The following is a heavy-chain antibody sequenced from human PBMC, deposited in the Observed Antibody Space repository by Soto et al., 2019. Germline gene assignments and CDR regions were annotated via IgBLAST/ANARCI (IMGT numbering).Heavy chain of an antibody. J-gene: IGHJ6*02. Sequence: GASVKVSCKASGYTFTSYGISWVRQAPGQGLEWMGWISAYNGNTNYAQKLQGRVTMTTDTSTSTAYMELRSLRSDDTAVYYCATQKSGYSYGYIYYYGRDVWGQGTTVTVSS. CDR2: ISAYNGNT. V-gene: IGHV1-18*04. CDR3: ATQKSGYSYGYIYYYGRDV. D-gene: IGHD5-18*01. CDR1: GYTFTSYG.